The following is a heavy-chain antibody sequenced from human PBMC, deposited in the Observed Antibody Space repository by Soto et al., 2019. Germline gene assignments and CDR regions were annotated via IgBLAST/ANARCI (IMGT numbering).Heavy chain of an antibody. J-gene: IGHJ6*02. D-gene: IGHD4-17*01. CDR2: FDPEDGET. CDR3: ATSHDYGDYYGMDV. CDR1: GYTLTELS. Sequence: GASVKVSCKVSGYTLTELSMHWVRQAPGKGLEWMGGFDPEDGETIYAQKFQGRVTMTEDTSTDTAYMELSSLRSEDTAVYYCATSHDYGDYYGMDVWGQGTTVTVSS. V-gene: IGHV1-24*01.